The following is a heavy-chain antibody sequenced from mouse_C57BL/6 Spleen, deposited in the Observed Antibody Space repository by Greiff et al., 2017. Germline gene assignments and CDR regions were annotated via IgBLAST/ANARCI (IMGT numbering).Heavy chain of an antibody. CDR1: GYAFSSYW. Sequence: VQLQQSGAELVKPGASVKISCKASGYAFSSYWMNWVKQRPGKGLEWIGQIYPGDGDTNYNGKLKGKATLTADKSSSTAYMQLSSLTSEDSAVYFRARSTITTGSDYWGQGTPLTVSS. CDR3: ARSTITTGSDY. V-gene: IGHV1-80*01. CDR2: IYPGDGDT. J-gene: IGHJ2*01. D-gene: IGHD1-2*01.